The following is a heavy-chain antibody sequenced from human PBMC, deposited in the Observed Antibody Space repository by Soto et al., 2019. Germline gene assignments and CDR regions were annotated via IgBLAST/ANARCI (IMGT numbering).Heavy chain of an antibody. CDR1: GGSVSSGSYY. V-gene: IGHV4-61*01. D-gene: IGHD2-15*01. CDR3: ARDYCSGGSCYYYYGMDV. CDR2: IYYSGST. Sequence: PSETLSLTCTVSGGSVSSGSYYWSWIRQPPGKGLEWIGYIYYSGSTNHNPSLKSRVTISVDTSKNQFSLKLSSVTAADTAVYYCARDYCSGGSCYYYYGMDVWGQGTTVTVS. J-gene: IGHJ6*02.